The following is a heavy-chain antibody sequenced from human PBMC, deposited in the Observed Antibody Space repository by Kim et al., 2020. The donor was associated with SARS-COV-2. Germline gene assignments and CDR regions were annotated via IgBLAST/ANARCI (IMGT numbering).Heavy chain of an antibody. D-gene: IGHD4-17*01. J-gene: IGHJ6*02. CDR2: INPSGGST. Sequence: ASVKVSCKASGYTFTSYYMHWVRQAPGQGLEWMGIINPSGGSTSYAQKFQGRVTMTRDTSTSTVYMELSSLRSEDTAVYYCARDGRGTTVTHNPLSIPDYYYGMDVWGQGTTVTVSS. V-gene: IGHV1-46*01. CDR1: GYTFTSYY. CDR3: ARDGRGTTVTHNPLSIPDYYYGMDV.